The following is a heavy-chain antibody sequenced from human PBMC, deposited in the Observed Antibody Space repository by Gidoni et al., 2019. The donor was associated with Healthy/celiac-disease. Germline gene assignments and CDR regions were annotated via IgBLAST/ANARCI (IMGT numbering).Heavy chain of an antibody. CDR3: ARDKCGGDCYFDY. J-gene: IGHJ4*02. V-gene: IGHV1-69*01. CDR1: GGSFSSDA. D-gene: IGHD2-21*02. CDR2: IIPIFGTA. Sequence: QEQMVQCGGEVKKPGLSVKVSCQASGGSFSSDAISWERQAPGQGLEWMGGIIPIFGTANYAQKFQGRVTITADESTSTAYMALGSLRSEDTAVYYCARDKCGGDCYFDYWGQGTLVTVSS.